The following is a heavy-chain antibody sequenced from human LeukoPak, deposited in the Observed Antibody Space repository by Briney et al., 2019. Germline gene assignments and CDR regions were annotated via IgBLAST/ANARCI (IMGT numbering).Heavy chain of an antibody. D-gene: IGHD4-17*01. CDR3: AKELYNYGDYGAEGLDV. CDR1: GFTLSTNA. J-gene: IGHJ6*02. Sequence: GGSLRLSCLTSGFTLSTNAMSWVRQAPGKGLEWVALISYDGSSEYYAGSVKGRFTISRDNSKITVYLQMNSLKAEDTAVYYCAKELYNYGDYGAEGLDVGGQGTTVTVS. CDR2: ISYDGSSE. V-gene: IGHV3-30*18.